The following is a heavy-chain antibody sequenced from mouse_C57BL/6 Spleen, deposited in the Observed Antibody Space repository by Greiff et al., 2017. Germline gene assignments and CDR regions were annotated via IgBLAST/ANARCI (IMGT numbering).Heavy chain of an antibody. CDR3: ARGYSPSLYYYAMDY. J-gene: IGHJ4*01. D-gene: IGHD2-12*01. Sequence: QVQLQQPGAELVRPGSSVKLSCKASGYTFTSYWMHWVKQRPIQGLEWIGNIDPSDSETHYNQKFKDKATLTVDKSSSTAYMQLSSLTSEDSAVYYCARGYSPSLYYYAMDYWGQGTSVTVSS. V-gene: IGHV1-52*01. CDR1: GYTFTSYW. CDR2: IDPSDSET.